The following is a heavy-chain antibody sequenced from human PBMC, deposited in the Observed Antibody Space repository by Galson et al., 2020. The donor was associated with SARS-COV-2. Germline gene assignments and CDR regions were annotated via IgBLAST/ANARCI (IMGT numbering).Heavy chain of an antibody. D-gene: IGHD6-19*01. Sequence: GESLKISCAASGFTFSSSWMHWVRQAPGKGLVWVSRINSDGSSTSYADSVKGRFTISRDNAKNTLYLQMNSLRAKDTAVYYCARVGTRSGWKYYFDYWGQGTLVTVS. V-gene: IGHV3-74*01. CDR3: ARVGTRSGWKYYFDY. CDR2: INSDGSST. J-gene: IGHJ4*02. CDR1: GFTFSSSW.